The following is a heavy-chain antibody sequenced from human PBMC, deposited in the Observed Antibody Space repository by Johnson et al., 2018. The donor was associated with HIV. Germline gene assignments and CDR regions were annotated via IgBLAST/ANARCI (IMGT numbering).Heavy chain of an antibody. J-gene: IGHJ3*02. Sequence: QLVESGGGLVQPGGSLRLSCAASGFTFSSYAMSWVRQAPGKGLEWVANIKEDGSEKYYVDSVKGRFTISRDNVKNSLYLQMNSLRAEDTAVYYCAKEERETNAFDIWGQGTMVTVSS. V-gene: IGHV3-7*03. D-gene: IGHD1-1*01. CDR2: IKEDGSEK. CDR1: GFTFSSYA. CDR3: AKEERETNAFDI.